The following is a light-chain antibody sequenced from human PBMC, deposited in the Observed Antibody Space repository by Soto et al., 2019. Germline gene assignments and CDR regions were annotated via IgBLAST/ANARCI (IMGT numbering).Light chain of an antibody. J-gene: IGKJ2*01. CDR3: QQYYSNTYT. CDR2: WAS. V-gene: IGKV4-1*01. CDR1: QSILHSSNNQNY. Sequence: DIVMTQSPDSLAVSLGERATINGKSSQSILHSSNNQNYLAWYQQKPGQPPKLLIYWASTRESGVPDRFSGSGSGTDFTLTISSLQAVDVAVYYCQQYYSNTYTFGQGTKLEIK.